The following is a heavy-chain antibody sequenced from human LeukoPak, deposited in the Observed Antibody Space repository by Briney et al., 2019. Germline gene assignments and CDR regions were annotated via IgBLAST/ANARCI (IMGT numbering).Heavy chain of an antibody. CDR3: ARDFGYF. V-gene: IGHV3-23*01. CDR2: ISGSGTGP. J-gene: IGHJ4*02. CDR1: GLTFSNYA. D-gene: IGHD3-10*01. Sequence: GGSLRLSCAASGLTFSNYAMTWVRQAPGKGLELVSAISGSGTGPYYADSVRGRFTISRDNSKNTLYLQMNSLRAEDTAVYYCARDFGYFWGQGTLVTVSS.